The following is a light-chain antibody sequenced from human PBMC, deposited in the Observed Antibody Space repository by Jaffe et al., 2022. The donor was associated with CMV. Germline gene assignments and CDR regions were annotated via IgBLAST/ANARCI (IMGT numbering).Light chain of an antibody. J-gene: IGKJ3*01. Sequence: DIQMTQSPSTLSASVGDRVTITCRASQSIGSSLAWYQQKPGRAPKLLIYKAFSLESGVPSTFSGSGSGTEFTLTISSLQPDDFATYFCQQYSRYPLTFGPGTKLDVK. V-gene: IGKV1-5*03. CDR3: QQYSRYPLT. CDR2: KAF. CDR1: QSIGSS.